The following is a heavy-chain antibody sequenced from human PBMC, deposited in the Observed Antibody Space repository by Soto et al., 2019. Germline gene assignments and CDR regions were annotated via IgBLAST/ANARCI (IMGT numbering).Heavy chain of an antibody. J-gene: IGHJ4*02. CDR3: AKDHGWLLHS. CDR1: GFIFSSYA. Sequence: EVQLLESGGGLVQPGGSLRLSCAASGFIFSSYAMTWVRQAPGKGLEWVSAITSNGGTTYYTDSAKGRFTISRDNSKNTLYLQMNSLRAEDTAVYYCAKDHGWLLHSWGQGTLVTFSS. CDR2: ITSNGGTT. V-gene: IGHV3-23*01. D-gene: IGHD5-12*01.